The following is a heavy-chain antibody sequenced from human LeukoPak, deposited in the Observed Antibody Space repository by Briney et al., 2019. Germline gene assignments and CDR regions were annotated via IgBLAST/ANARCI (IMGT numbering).Heavy chain of an antibody. CDR2: IRYDGSNK. V-gene: IGHV3-30*02. Sequence: GGSLRLSCAASGFTFSSYGMHWVRQAPGKGLEWVAFIRYDGSNKYYADSVKGRFTISRDNSKNTLYLQMNSLRAEDTAVYYCARDPDHYGSGSYDYWGQGTLVTVSS. D-gene: IGHD3-10*01. CDR1: GFTFSSYG. J-gene: IGHJ4*02. CDR3: ARDPDHYGSGSYDY.